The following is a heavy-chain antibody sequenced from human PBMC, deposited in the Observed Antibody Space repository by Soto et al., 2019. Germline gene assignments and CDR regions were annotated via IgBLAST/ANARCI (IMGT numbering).Heavy chain of an antibody. Sequence: QLQLQESGPGLVKPLETLSLTCTVSGGSISNYYWDWIRQPAGKGLEWIGRIYTSGSTNYNPSLKSRVTMSVDTSKNQFSLNLNSVTAADTAVYYCACQSQSGPFYSYYGMDVWGQGTTVTVSS. V-gene: IGHV4-4*07. CDR1: GGSISNYY. CDR2: IYTSGST. J-gene: IGHJ6*02. CDR3: ACQSQSGPFYSYYGMDV. D-gene: IGHD3-10*01.